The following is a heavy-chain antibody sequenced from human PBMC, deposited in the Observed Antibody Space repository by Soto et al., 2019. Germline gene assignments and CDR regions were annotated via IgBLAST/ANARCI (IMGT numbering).Heavy chain of an antibody. CDR1: GFTFSSYA. CDR2: ISGRGGIA. CDR3: AKSSYDILTASGC. V-gene: IGHV3-23*01. Sequence: SLGLSCASSGFTFSSYAMSWVRQNPGKGLEWVSTISGRGGIAYYAGSVKGRFTISRDNSKNTLYVQMNSLSADDTAVYYCAKSSYDILTASGCWGPGTLVTVSS. J-gene: IGHJ4*02. D-gene: IGHD3-9*01.